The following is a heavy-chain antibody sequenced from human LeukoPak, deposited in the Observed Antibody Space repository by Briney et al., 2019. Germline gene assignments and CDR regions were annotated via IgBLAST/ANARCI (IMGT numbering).Heavy chain of an antibody. CDR3: ATRDSGYDAWYFDL. CDR1: GGSISSSNW. CDR2: IYHSGST. D-gene: IGHD5-12*01. V-gene: IGHV4-4*02. Sequence: PSETLSLTCAVSGGSISSSNWWSWVRQPPGKGLEWIGEIYHSGSTNYNPSLKSRVTISVDKSKNQFSLKLSSVTAADTAVYYCATRDSGYDAWYFDLWGRGTLVTVSS. J-gene: IGHJ2*01.